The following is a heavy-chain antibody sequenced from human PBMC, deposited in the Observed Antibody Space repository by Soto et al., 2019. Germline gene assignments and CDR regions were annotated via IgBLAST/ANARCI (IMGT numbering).Heavy chain of an antibody. CDR2: ISYDGSNK. J-gene: IGHJ4*02. CDR3: AKTLYYYDTGGYQ. V-gene: IGHV3-30*18. Sequence: GGSLRLSCAASGFTFSDYAMHWVRQAPGKGLEWVAVISYDGSNKYYADSVKGRFTISRDNSKNTLYLQMNSLRAEDAAVYYCAKTLYYYDTGGYQWGQGTLVTVSS. D-gene: IGHD3-22*01. CDR1: GFTFSDYA.